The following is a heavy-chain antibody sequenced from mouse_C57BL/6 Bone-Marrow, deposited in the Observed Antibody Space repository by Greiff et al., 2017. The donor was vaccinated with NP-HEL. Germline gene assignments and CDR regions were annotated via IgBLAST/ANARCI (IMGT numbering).Heavy chain of an antibody. D-gene: IGHD2-5*01. Sequence: QVQLQQPGAELVKPGASVKLSCKASGYTFTSYWMHWVKQRPGQGLEWIGMIHPNSGSTNYNEKFKSKATLTVDKSSSTAYMQLSSLTSEDSAVYYSARLYYSKRYYAMDYWGQGTSVTVSS. CDR2: IHPNSGST. J-gene: IGHJ4*01. CDR3: ARLYYSKRYYAMDY. CDR1: GYTFTSYW. V-gene: IGHV1-64*01.